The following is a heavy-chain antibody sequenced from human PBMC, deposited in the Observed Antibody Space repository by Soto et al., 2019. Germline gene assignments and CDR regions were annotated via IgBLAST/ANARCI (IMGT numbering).Heavy chain of an antibody. V-gene: IGHV3-15*07. CDR1: GFSFSSAG. CDR3: TTLGPS. Sequence: AGSLRLSCAASGFSFSSAGMNWARQAPGKGLEWVGHIKSKTDGETTDYAASVKGRFTISRDDSENMLYLQMNSLEIEDTAMYYCTTLGPSWGQGTQVTVSS. CDR2: IKSKTDGETT. J-gene: IGHJ5*02.